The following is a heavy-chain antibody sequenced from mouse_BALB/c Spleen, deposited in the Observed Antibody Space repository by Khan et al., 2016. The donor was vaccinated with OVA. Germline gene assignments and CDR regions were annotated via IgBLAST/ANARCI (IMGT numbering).Heavy chain of an antibody. J-gene: IGHJ2*01. CDR2: ISYSGVT. CDR3: AIGNYYGYYFDY. D-gene: IGHD1-1*01. V-gene: IGHV3-2*02. Sequence: EVQLQESGPGLVKPSQSLSLTCTVTGYSITSGYAWNWIRQFPGNKLEWMGYISYSGVTSYTPSLKSRISINRDTSKNQFFLQLNPVTTEDTATYYCAIGNYYGYYFDYWGQGTTLTVSS. CDR1: GYSITSGYA.